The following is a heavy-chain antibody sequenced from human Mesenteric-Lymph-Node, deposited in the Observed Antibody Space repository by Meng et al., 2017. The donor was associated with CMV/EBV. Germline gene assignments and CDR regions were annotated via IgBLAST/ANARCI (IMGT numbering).Heavy chain of an antibody. CDR3: ARDGYYYDSSDRAYYFDY. J-gene: IGHJ4*02. V-gene: IGHV3-21*01. Sequence: GGSLRLSCAASGFTFSSYSMNWVRQAPGKGLEWVSSISSSSSYIYYADSVKGRFTISRDNAKNSLYLQMNSLRAEDTAVYYCARDGYYYDSSDRAYYFDYWGQGTLVTVSS. CDR1: GFTFSSYS. D-gene: IGHD3-22*01. CDR2: ISSSSSYI.